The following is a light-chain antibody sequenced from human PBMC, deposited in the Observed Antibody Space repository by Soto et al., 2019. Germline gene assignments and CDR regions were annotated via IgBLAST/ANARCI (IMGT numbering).Light chain of an antibody. Sequence: EIVMTHSPATLSVSPLGRATLSFSASQSISDTLAWYQQKPGQAPRLLIHGASTRATGFPGRFSGSGSGTDFTLTISSLQSEDFAVYYCQKYDNWPWKFGQGTKVDIK. J-gene: IGKJ1*01. CDR2: GAS. CDR1: QSISDT. V-gene: IGKV3-15*01. CDR3: QKYDNWPWK.